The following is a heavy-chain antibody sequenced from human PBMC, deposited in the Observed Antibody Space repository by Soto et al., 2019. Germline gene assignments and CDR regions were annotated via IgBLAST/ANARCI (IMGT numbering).Heavy chain of an antibody. CDR1: GGFFSDYY. D-gene: IGHD1-1*01. CDR2: INHSGST. CDR3: AREPSQNDHSYYGMDV. Sequence: PSETLSLTCGVYGGFFSDYYWNWIRQPPGRGLEWIGEINHSGSTNYNPSLKSRVTISIDTSKHQFSLKLSSLAAADTAVYYCAREPSQNDHSYYGMDVWGQGTTVTVSS. V-gene: IGHV4-34*01. J-gene: IGHJ6*02.